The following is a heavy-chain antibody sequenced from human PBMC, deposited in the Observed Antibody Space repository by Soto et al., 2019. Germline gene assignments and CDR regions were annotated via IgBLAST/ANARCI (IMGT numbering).Heavy chain of an antibody. D-gene: IGHD1-26*01. J-gene: IGHJ6*02. CDR3: AKEKWELPPHYYYYGMDV. V-gene: IGHV3-33*06. CDR1: GFTFSSYG. Sequence: SLRLSCAASGFTFSSYGMHWVRQAPGKGLEWVAVIWYDGSNKYYADSVKGRFTISRDNSKNTLYLQMNSLRAEDTAVYYCAKEKWELPPHYYYYGMDVWGQGTTVTVSS. CDR2: IWYDGSNK.